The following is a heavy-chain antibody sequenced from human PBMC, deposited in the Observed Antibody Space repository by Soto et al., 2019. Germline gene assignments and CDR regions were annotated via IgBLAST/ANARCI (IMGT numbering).Heavy chain of an antibody. J-gene: IGHJ6*02. CDR1: GFTFSSYA. Sequence: GGSLRLSCAASGFTFSSYAMSWVRQAPGKGLEWVSSISSSSSNIYYADSVKGRFTISRDNAKNSLYLQMNSLRAEDTAVYYCERESPPHYGMDVWGQGTTVTVSS. CDR2: ISSSSSNI. CDR3: ERESPPHYGMDV. V-gene: IGHV3-21*01.